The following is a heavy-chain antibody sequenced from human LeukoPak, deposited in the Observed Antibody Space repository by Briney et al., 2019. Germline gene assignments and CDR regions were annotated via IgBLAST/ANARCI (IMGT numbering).Heavy chain of an antibody. J-gene: IGHJ4*02. D-gene: IGHD3-16*01. V-gene: IGHV3-73*01. CDR1: GFTFSGSA. Sequence: GGSLRLSCAASGFTFSGSAMHWVRQASGKGLEWVGHIRSKADNYATGYAASVKGRFTISRDDSKNTAYLQMNSLKTEDTAMYYWVRQGGDYWGQGTLVTVSS. CDR2: IRSKADNYAT. CDR3: VRQGGDY.